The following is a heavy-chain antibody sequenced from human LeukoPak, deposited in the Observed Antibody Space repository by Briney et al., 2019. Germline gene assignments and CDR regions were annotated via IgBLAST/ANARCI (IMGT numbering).Heavy chain of an antibody. CDR2: IYSGGST. V-gene: IGHV3-53*01. CDR3: ARVRAVADIDYYYYMDV. D-gene: IGHD6-19*01. CDR1: GFTVSSNY. Sequence: GGSLRLSCAASGFTVSSNYMSWVRQAPGKGLEWVSVIYSGGSTYYADSVKGRFTISRDNSENTLYLQMNSLRAEDTAVYYCARVRAVADIDYYYYMDVWGKGTTVTVSS. J-gene: IGHJ6*03.